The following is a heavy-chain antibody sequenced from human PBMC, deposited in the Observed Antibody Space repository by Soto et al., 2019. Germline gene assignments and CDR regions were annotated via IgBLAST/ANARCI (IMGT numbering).Heavy chain of an antibody. V-gene: IGHV1-18*01. CDR3: ARDLQVVPAVYYYYYMDV. Sequence: GASVKVSCKASGYTFTSYGISWVRQAPGQGLEWMGWISAYNGNTNYAQKLQGRVTMTTDTSTSTAYMELRSLRSDDTAVYYCARDLQVVPAVYYYYYMDVWGKGTTVTVSS. CDR2: ISAYNGNT. D-gene: IGHD2-2*01. J-gene: IGHJ6*03. CDR1: GYTFTSYG.